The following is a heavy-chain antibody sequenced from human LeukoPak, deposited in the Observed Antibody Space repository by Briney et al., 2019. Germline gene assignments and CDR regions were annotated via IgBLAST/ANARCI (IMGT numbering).Heavy chain of an antibody. Sequence: GGSLRLSCAASGFTFSGYEMNWVRQAPGKGLEWVSVIYSGGSTYYADSVKGRFTISRHNSKNTLYLQMNSLRAEDTAVYYCARRGIAAAGLDYYYGMDVWGQGTTVTVSS. J-gene: IGHJ6*02. V-gene: IGHV3-53*04. CDR3: ARRGIAAAGLDYYYGMDV. D-gene: IGHD6-13*01. CDR1: GFTFSGYE. CDR2: IYSGGST.